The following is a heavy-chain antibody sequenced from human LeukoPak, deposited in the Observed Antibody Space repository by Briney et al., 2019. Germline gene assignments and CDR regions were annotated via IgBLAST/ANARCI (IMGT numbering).Heavy chain of an antibody. D-gene: IGHD3-10*01. CDR2: ISYDGSKK. V-gene: IGHV3-30*18. Sequence: GGSLRLSCAASGFTFSNYGMHWVRQAPGKGLEWVAVISYDGSKKYYADSVKGRFTISRDNSKNTLYLQMNSLRAEDTAVYYCAKDRSGVRGRYNWFDPWGQGTLVTVSS. CDR1: GFTFSNYG. J-gene: IGHJ5*02. CDR3: AKDRSGVRGRYNWFDP.